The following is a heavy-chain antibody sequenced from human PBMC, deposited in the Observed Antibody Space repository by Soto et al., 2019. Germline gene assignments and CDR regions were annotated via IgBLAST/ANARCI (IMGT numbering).Heavy chain of an antibody. J-gene: IGHJ5*02. CDR1: GGSFSGYY. CDR3: ARGRVSIQLWLPRWFDP. CDR2: INHSGST. V-gene: IGHV4-34*01. D-gene: IGHD5-18*01. Sequence: SETLSLTCAVYGGSFSGYYWSWVRQPPGKGLEWIGEINHSGSTNYNPSLKSRVTISVDTSKNQFSLKLSSVTAADTAVYYCARGRVSIQLWLPRWFDPWGQGTLVTVSS.